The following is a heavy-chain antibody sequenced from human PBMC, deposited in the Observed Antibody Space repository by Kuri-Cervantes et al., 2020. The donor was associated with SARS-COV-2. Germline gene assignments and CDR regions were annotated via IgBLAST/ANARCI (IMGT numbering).Heavy chain of an antibody. CDR1: GYNFTSYW. CDR3: ARFYTYYDFWSGYRTDDAFDI. J-gene: IGHJ3*02. CDR2: SYPGDSDT. V-gene: IGHV5-51*01. Sequence: GESPLISRHVSGYNFTSYWIGLVRQMRGKGLEWMGISYPGDSDTRYSPSFQGQVTISADKSISTAYLQWSSLKASDTAMYYCARFYTYYDFWSGYRTDDAFDIWGQGTMVTVSS. D-gene: IGHD3-3*01.